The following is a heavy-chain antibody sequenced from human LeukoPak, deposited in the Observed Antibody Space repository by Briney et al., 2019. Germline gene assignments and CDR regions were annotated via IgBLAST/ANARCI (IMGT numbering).Heavy chain of an antibody. Sequence: GGSLRLSCAASGFPFSDYAMTWVRQAPGKGLEWVAAISPSASHRYYADFVGGRFTISRDNSKNTLDLQMSSLRAEDTAVYYCVKDRFGSFDPWGQGTLSPSP. CDR3: VKDRFGSFDP. CDR2: ISPSASHR. J-gene: IGHJ5*02. CDR1: GFPFSDYA. D-gene: IGHD5-18*01. V-gene: IGHV3-23*01.